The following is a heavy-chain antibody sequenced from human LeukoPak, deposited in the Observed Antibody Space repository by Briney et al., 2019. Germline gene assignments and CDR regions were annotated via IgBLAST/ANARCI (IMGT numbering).Heavy chain of an antibody. CDR1: GFSFSTYW. D-gene: IGHD2-8*01. CDR3: ARDNVRKDDY. CDR2: INQDGSEK. V-gene: IGHV3-7*01. J-gene: IGHJ4*02. Sequence: PGGSLRLSCAASGFSFSTYWMPWVRQAPGKGLEWVANINQDGSEKHYVDSVKGRFTISRDNAKNSSYLQMNSLRAENTAVYYCARDNVRKDDYWGQGTLVTVSS.